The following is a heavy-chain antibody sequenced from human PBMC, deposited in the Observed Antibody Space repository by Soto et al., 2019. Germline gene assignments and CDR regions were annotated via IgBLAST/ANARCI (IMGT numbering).Heavy chain of an antibody. CDR3: ARDQGSHPGD. Sequence: QVQLQESCPGLVRPSGTVSLTSAVSGVSISSDNWWSWVRQPPGKALEWIGEIHHSGSTNYNPSLKSRVTMSVVPSKDLFSLTLYSVTSADTAFYYCARDQGSHPGDWGQGTLVSVSS. CDR1: GVSISSDNW. CDR2: IHHSGST. J-gene: IGHJ4*02. V-gene: IGHV4-4*02. D-gene: IGHD6-13*01.